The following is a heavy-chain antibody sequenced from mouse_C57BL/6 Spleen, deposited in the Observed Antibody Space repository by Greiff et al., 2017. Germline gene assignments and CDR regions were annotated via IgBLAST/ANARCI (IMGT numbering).Heavy chain of an antibody. J-gene: IGHJ3*01. CDR2: IDPETGGT. V-gene: IGHV1-15*01. CDR1: GYTFTDYE. CDR3: TRNYDYDWFAY. D-gene: IGHD2-4*01. Sequence: VKLMESGAELVRPGASVTLSCKASGYTFTDYEMHWVKQTPVHGLEWIGAIDPETGGTAYNQKFKGKAILTADKSSSTAYMELRSLTSEDSAVYYCTRNYDYDWFAYWGQGTLVTVSA.